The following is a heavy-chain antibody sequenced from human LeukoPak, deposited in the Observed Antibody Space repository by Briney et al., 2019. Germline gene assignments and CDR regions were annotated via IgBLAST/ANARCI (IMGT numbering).Heavy chain of an antibody. V-gene: IGHV1-46*01. D-gene: IGHD3-10*01. CDR2: IDPSGGGT. CDR1: GYTFTTYY. CDR3: ASLGSGSSRIIDFDY. Sequence: ASVKVSCKASGYTFTTYYMHWVRQAPGQGLEWMGIIDPSGGGTNYAQKFQGRVTMTRDTSTSTVYMELSSLRSEDTAVYYCASLGSGSSRIIDFDYWGQGTLVTVSS. J-gene: IGHJ4*02.